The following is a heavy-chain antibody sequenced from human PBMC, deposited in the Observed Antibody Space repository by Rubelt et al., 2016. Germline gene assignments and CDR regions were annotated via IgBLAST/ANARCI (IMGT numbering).Heavy chain of an antibody. Sequence: QVQLVQSGAEVKKPGASVKVSCKASGYTFTSYGISWVRQAPGQGLEWMGWISAYNGNTNYAQKLQGRVTMTTDTSTSTAYMGLRSLRSEDTAVYYCARVPAGYCSSTSCYVSDYWGQGTLVTVSS. J-gene: IGHJ4*02. V-gene: IGHV1-18*01. CDR1: GYTFTSYG. CDR3: ARVPAGYCSSTSCYVSDY. CDR2: ISAYNGNT. D-gene: IGHD2-2*03.